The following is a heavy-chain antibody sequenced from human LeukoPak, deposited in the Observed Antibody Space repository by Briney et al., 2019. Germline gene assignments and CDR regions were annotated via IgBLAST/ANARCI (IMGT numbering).Heavy chain of an antibody. Sequence: ASVKVSCKASGYTFSSYGITWVRLAPGQGLEWMGWISAYNGHTKYAQKLQGRVTMTTDTSTSTAYMELGSLRSDDTAVYNCARVVRVAPYHFDYWGQGTLVTVSS. V-gene: IGHV1-18*01. CDR2: ISAYNGHT. J-gene: IGHJ4*02. D-gene: IGHD3-10*01. CDR3: ARVVRVAPYHFDY. CDR1: GYTFSSYG.